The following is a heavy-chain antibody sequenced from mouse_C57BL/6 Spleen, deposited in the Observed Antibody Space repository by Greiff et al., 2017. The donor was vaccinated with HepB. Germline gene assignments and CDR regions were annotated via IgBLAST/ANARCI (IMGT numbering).Heavy chain of an antibody. CDR2: IDPSDSYT. CDR3: ARGPGDYAMDY. Sequence: QVQLKQPGAELVMPGASVKLSCKASGYTFTSYWMHWVKQRPGQGLEWIGEIDPSDSYTNYNQKFKGKSTLTVDKSSSTAYMQRSSLTSEDSAVYYCARGPGDYAMDYWGQGTSVTVSS. V-gene: IGHV1-69*01. CDR1: GYTFTSYW. J-gene: IGHJ4*01.